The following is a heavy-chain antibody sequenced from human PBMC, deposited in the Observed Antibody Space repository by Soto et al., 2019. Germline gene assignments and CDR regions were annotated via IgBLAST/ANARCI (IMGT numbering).Heavy chain of an antibody. CDR1: GFTFSSYA. CDR3: ARSLPGAYGAFDL. CDR2: ISGSGGST. D-gene: IGHD1-26*01. Sequence: GGSLRLSCAASGFTFSSYAMSWVRQAPGKGLEWVSVISGSGGSTDYADSVKGRFTISRDNSKNTVYLQIDSLRAEDTAVYYCARSLPGAYGAFDLWGQGTMVTVSS. V-gene: IGHV3-23*01. J-gene: IGHJ3*01.